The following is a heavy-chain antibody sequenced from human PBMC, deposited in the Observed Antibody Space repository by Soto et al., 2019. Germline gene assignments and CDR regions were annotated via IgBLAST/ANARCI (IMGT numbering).Heavy chain of an antibody. CDR3: ARDPWAADY. CDR1: GFTVSTKY. V-gene: IGHV3-66*01. Sequence: EVQLVESGGGLVQPGGSLRLSCAASGFTVSTKYMSWVRQAPGKGLEWVSVIYSGGSTFYADSVRGRFTISRDNSKSTVNLKMTSLRAEDTAVYYCARDPWAADYWGQGTLVTVSS. CDR2: IYSGGST. J-gene: IGHJ4*02. D-gene: IGHD3-16*01.